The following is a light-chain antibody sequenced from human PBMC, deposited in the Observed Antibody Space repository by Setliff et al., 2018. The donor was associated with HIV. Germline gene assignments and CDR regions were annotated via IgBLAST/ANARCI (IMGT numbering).Light chain of an antibody. CDR3: SSYTSSSLYV. V-gene: IGLV2-14*01. CDR1: SSDVGGYNY. CDR2: EVS. J-gene: IGLJ1*01. Sequence: TSSDVGGYNYVSWYQQRPGNAPKLMIFEVSNRPSGVSNRFSGSKSGNTASLTISGLQAEDEADYYSSSYTSSSLYVFGTGTKVTVL.